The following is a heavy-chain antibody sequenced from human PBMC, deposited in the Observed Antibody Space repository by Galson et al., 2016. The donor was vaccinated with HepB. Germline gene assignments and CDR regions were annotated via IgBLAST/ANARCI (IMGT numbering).Heavy chain of an antibody. D-gene: IGHD5-18*01. Sequence: SLRLSCAASGFTFSNAWMSWVRQTPGKGLKWVGRITTKTDGGTTDYAAPVKGRFTISRDDSKNTLYRQMNSLKTEDTAVYYCTTDRGIQLWPRGYWGQGTLVTVSS. CDR2: ITTKTDGGTT. V-gene: IGHV3-15*01. J-gene: IGHJ4*02. CDR1: GFTFSNAW. CDR3: TTDRGIQLWPRGY.